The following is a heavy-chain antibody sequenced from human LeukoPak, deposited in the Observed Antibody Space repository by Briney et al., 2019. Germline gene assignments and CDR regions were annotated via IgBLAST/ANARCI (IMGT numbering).Heavy chain of an antibody. J-gene: IGHJ4*02. V-gene: IGHV4-39*07. CDR2: VYYSGST. CDR3: ARESRRSYCNEY. D-gene: IGHD2-2*01. Sequence: SETLSLTCTVSGGSISSSSCYWGWIRQSPEKGLEWIGRVYYSGSTYFNPSLKSRVTMSVDTSKNQFSLKLSSVTAADTAEYFCARESRRSYCNEYWGQGTLVTVSS. CDR1: GGSISSSSCY.